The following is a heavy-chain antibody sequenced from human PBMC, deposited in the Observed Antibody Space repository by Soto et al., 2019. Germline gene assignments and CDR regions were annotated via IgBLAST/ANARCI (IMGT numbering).Heavy chain of an antibody. V-gene: IGHV4-39*01. J-gene: IGHJ4*02. CDR1: GGSISSSSYY. Sequence: SETLSLTCTVSGGSISSSSYYWGWIRQPPGKGLEWIGSIYYSGSTYYNPSLKSRVTISVDTSKNQFSLKLSSVTAADTAVYYCARRPRAAGGNGFDYWGQGTLVTVSS. CDR2: IYYSGST. CDR3: ARRPRAAGGNGFDY. D-gene: IGHD2-15*01.